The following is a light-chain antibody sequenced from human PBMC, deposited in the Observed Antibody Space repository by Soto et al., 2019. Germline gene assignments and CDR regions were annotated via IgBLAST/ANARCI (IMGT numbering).Light chain of an antibody. Sequence: DIQMTQSPSTLSASVGARVTITCRASQSVNTWLAWYQQKPGKAPVLLIYDASSLKSGVPSRFSGSGSGTEFTLTITSLQPDDFAVYYCQQYGSSPITFGQGTRLEIK. CDR1: QSVNTW. CDR2: DAS. V-gene: IGKV1-5*01. CDR3: QQYGSSPIT. J-gene: IGKJ5*01.